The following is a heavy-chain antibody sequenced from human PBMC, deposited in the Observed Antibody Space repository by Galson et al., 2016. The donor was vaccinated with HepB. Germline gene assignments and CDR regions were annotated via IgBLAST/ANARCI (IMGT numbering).Heavy chain of an antibody. D-gene: IGHD4/OR15-4a*01. J-gene: IGHJ4*02. Sequence: SLRLSCAASGFTFSNYWMSWVRQAPGKGLEWVANIKEDASEKNYVNSVKGRFTISRDNAKNSVYLQMNSLRAEDTAVYYCARYVWGPNYETQYFDFWGQGSLVTVSS. CDR3: ARYVWGPNYETQYFDF. V-gene: IGHV3-7*05. CDR2: IKEDASEK. CDR1: GFTFSNYW.